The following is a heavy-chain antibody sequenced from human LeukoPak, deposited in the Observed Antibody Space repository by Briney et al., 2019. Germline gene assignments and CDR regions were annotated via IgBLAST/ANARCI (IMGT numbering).Heavy chain of an antibody. Sequence: SETLSLTCTVSGGSISSSNYYWGWIRQPPGKGLEWIGSIYYSGSTYYSPSLKSRVTISVDTSKNQFSLKLSSVTAADTAVYYCARTTTVRGTYYMDVWGKGTTVTISS. CDR3: ARTTTVRGTYYMDV. J-gene: IGHJ6*03. V-gene: IGHV4-39*07. CDR1: GGSISSSNYY. CDR2: IYYSGST. D-gene: IGHD3-10*01.